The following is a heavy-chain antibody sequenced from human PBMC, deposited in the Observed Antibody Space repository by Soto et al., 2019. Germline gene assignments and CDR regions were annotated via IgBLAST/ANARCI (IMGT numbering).Heavy chain of an antibody. J-gene: IGHJ6*03. CDR1: GFTFSSYW. V-gene: IGHV3-7*01. CDR3: ARDRIVVVPAALLVKSYYYCYYMDV. CDR2: IKQDGSEK. Sequence: GGSLRLSCAASGFTFSSYWMSWVRQAPGKGLEWVANIKQDGSEKYYVDSVKGRFTISRDNAKNSLYLQMNSLRAEDTAVYYCARDRIVVVPAALLVKSYYYCYYMDVWGKGTTVTVSS. D-gene: IGHD2-2*01.